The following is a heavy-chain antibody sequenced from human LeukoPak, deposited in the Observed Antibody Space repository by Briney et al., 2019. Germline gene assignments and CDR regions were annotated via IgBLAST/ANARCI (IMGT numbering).Heavy chain of an antibody. J-gene: IGHJ4*02. D-gene: IGHD5-18*01. V-gene: IGHV3-23*01. CDR1: GFTFSSYG. CDR2: ISGSGGIT. CDR3: AKYYSYYVDY. Sequence: PSGRSLRLSCAASGFTFSSYGMHWVRQAPGKGLEWVSAISGSGGITYYADSVKGRFTISRDNSKNTVHLQMNSLRAEDTAVYYCAKYYSYYVDYWGQGTLVIVSS.